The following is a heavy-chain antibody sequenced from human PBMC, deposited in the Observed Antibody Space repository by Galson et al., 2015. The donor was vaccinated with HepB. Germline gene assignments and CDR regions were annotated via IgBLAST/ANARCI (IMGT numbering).Heavy chain of an antibody. CDR1: GGTFSSYA. D-gene: IGHD2-15*01. Sequence: SVKVSCKASGGTFSSYAISWVRQAPGQGPEWMGGIIPILGIANYAQKFQGRVTITADKSTSTAYMELSSLRSEDTAVYYCARDHCSGGSCYSHNWFDPWGQGTLVTVSS. CDR3: ARDHCSGGSCYSHNWFDP. CDR2: IIPILGIA. V-gene: IGHV1-69*10. J-gene: IGHJ5*02.